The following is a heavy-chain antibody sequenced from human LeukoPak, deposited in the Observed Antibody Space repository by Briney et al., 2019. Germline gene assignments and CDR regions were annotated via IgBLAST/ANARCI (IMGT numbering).Heavy chain of an antibody. J-gene: IGHJ6*03. CDR2: IFHSGNT. D-gene: IGHD6-13*01. V-gene: IGHV4-38-2*01. CDR3: GRQGGSSSPYYYYYMDV. Sequence: SETLSLTCAVSGYSISSGYYWGWFRQPPGKGLEWIGCIFHSGNTYYNPSLKSRVSISVDTSKNQFSLKLTSVTAAASAVYYCGRQGGSSSPYYYYYMDVWGKGTTVTVSS. CDR1: GYSISSGYY.